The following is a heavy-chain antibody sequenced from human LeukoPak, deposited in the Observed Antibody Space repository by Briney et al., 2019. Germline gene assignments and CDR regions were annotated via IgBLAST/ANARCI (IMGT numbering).Heavy chain of an antibody. CDR1: GGSFSGYY. CDR2: INHSGST. Sequence: SETLSLTCAVYGGSFSGYYWSWIRQPPGRGLEWIGEINHSGSTNYNPSLKSRVTISVDTSKNQFSLKLSSVTAADTAVYYCAIATKYNWNDQSNWFDPWGQGTLVTVSS. D-gene: IGHD1-1*01. J-gene: IGHJ5*02. V-gene: IGHV4-34*01. CDR3: AIATKYNWNDQSNWFDP.